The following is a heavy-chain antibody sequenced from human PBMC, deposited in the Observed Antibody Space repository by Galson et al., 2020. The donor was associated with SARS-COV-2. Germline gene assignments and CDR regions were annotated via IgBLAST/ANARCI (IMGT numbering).Heavy chain of an antibody. CDR3: ARGKTGTTSS. CDR1: GGSISSGSYY. V-gene: IGHV4-61*02. CDR2: IYTSGST. Sequence: SETLSLTCTVSGGSISSGSYYWSWIRQPAGKGLEWIGRIYTSGSTNYNPSLKSRVTISVDTSKNQFSLKLSSVTAADTAVYYCARGKTGTTSSWGQGTLVTVSS. J-gene: IGHJ5*02. D-gene: IGHD1-1*01.